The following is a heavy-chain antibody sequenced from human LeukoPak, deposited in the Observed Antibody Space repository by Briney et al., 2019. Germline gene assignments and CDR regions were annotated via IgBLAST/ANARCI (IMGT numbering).Heavy chain of an antibody. CDR3: AKVGGSTCSSTSCFLGRMGFDY. CDR1: GFTFSSYA. V-gene: IGHV3-23*01. Sequence: GGSLRLSCAASGFTFSSYAMSWVRQAPGKGLEWVSAISGSGGSTYYADSVKGRFTISRDNSKNALYLQMNSLRADDTAVYYCAKVGGSTCSSTSCFLGRMGFDYWGQGTLVTVSS. J-gene: IGHJ4*02. D-gene: IGHD2-2*01. CDR2: ISGSGGST.